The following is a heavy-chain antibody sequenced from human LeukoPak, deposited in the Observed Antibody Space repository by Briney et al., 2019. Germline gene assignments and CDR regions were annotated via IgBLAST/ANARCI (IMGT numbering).Heavy chain of an antibody. V-gene: IGHV4-4*07. Sequence: PSETLSLTCTVSGGSISNYYWSWIRQPAGKGLEWIGRINTSGSTDYNPSLKSRVTMSVDTAKNQFSLNLSSLTAADTAVYYCARSRGTTLVTRFDYWDQGTLVTVSS. CDR1: GGSISNYY. J-gene: IGHJ4*02. D-gene: IGHD5-18*01. CDR3: ARSRGTTLVTRFDY. CDR2: INTSGST.